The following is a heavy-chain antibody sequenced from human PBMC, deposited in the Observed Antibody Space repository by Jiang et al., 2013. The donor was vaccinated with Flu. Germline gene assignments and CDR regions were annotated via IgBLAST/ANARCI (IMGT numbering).Heavy chain of an antibody. CDR1: GGSIRNSDYY. J-gene: IGHJ2*01. CDR2: IYYSGTT. D-gene: IGHD1-14*01. CDR3: ARRRSNTFYWYFDI. Sequence: LLKPSETLSLTCTVSGGSIRNSDYYWDWIRQPPGKGLEWIGSIYYSGTTYYNPSLKSRVTISIDTSKNQFSLKLNSVTAADPAVYYCARRRSNTFYWYFDIWGRGTLVTVTS. V-gene: IGHV4-39*01.